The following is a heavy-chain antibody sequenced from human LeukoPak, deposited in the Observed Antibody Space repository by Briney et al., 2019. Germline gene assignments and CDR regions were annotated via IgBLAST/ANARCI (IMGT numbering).Heavy chain of an antibody. Sequence: SQTLSLTCTVSGGSISSGGYYWSWIRQHPGKGLEWIGYIYYSGSTYYNPSLKSRVTISVDTSKNQFSLKLSSVTAADTAVYYCARDQSAGTFDYWGQGTLATVSS. J-gene: IGHJ4*02. CDR3: ARDQSAGTFDY. CDR1: GGSISSGGYY. V-gene: IGHV4-31*03. D-gene: IGHD1-1*01. CDR2: IYYSGST.